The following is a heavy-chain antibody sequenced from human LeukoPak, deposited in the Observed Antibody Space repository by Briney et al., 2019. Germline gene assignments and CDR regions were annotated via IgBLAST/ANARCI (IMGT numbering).Heavy chain of an antibody. CDR3: AKDHYYDSSGYSTKGY. CDR2: ISYDGSNK. CDR1: GFTFSSYG. V-gene: IGHV3-30*18. D-gene: IGHD3-22*01. Sequence: GRSLRLSCAASGFTFSSYGMHWVRQAPGKGLEWVAVISYDGSNKYYADSVKGRFTISRDNSKNTLYLQMNSLRAEDTAVYYCAKDHYYDSSGYSTKGYWGQGTLVTVSS. J-gene: IGHJ4*02.